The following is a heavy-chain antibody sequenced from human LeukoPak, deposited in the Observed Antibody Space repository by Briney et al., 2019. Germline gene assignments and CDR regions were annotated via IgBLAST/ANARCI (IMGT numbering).Heavy chain of an antibody. CDR3: TTGLDTAMVNYYYYMDV. D-gene: IGHD5-18*01. CDR1: GFTFSNAW. V-gene: IGHV3-15*01. Sequence: PGGSLRLSCAASGFTFSNAWMSWVRQAPGKGLERVGRIKSKTDGGTTDYAAPVKGRFTISRDDSKNTLYLQMNSLKTEDTAVYYCTTGLDTAMVNYYYYMDVWGKGTTVTVS. J-gene: IGHJ6*03. CDR2: IKSKTDGGTT.